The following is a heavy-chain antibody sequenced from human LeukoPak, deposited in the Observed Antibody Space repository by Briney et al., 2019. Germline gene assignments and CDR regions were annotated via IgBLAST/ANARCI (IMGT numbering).Heavy chain of an antibody. D-gene: IGHD3-16*01. CDR2: IYYSGST. CDR1: GDSISSSSYY. J-gene: IGHJ4*02. Sequence: PSETLSLTCTVSGDSISSSSYYWGWIRQPPGKGLEWIGSIYYSGSTYYNPSLKSRVTISVDTSKNQFSLKLSSVTAADTAVYYCARRDRLGEFFYWGQGTLVTVSS. V-gene: IGHV4-39*01. CDR3: ARRDRLGEFFY.